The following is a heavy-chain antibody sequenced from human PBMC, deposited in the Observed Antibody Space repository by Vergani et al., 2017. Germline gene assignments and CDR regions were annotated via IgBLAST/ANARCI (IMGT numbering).Heavy chain of an antibody. Sequence: EVQLLESGGGLVQPGGSLRLSCAASGFTFSSYSMNWVRQAPGKGLEWVSSISSSSSYIYYADSVKGRFTISRDNAKNSLYLQMNSLRAEDTAVYYCARGGVLRFLEWLLSPDAFDIWGQGTMVTVSS. D-gene: IGHD3-3*01. CDR2: ISSSSSYI. V-gene: IGHV3-21*01. J-gene: IGHJ3*02. CDR3: ARGGVLRFLEWLLSPDAFDI. CDR1: GFTFSSYS.